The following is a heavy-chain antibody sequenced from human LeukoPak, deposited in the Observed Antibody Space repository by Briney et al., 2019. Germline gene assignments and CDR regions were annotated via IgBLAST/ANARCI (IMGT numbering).Heavy chain of an antibody. CDR1: GFTFSNYA. V-gene: IGHV3-23*01. D-gene: IGHD6-19*01. CDR2: ISDSGGST. Sequence: GGSLRLSCAASGFTFSNYAMTWVRQAPGKGLEWVSGISDSGGSTYYPDSVKGRFTISRDNSKNTLYLQMNSLRAEDTAVYYCAKDQMVAVAGTIDYWGQGTLVTVSS. J-gene: IGHJ4*02. CDR3: AKDQMVAVAGTIDY.